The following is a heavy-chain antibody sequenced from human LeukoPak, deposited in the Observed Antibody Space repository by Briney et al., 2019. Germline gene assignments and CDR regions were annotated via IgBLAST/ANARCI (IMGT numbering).Heavy chain of an antibody. J-gene: IGHJ4*02. V-gene: IGHV4-39*01. CDR2: IYYSGST. D-gene: IGHD2-15*01. Sequence: SETLSLTCTVSGRSISSSSYYWGWIRQPPGKGLEWIGSIYYSGSTHYNPSLKSRVTISVDTSKNQFSLKLSSVTAADTAVYYCARLGYCSGGSCNWGQGTLVTVSS. CDR3: ARLGYCSGGSCN. CDR1: GRSISSSSYY.